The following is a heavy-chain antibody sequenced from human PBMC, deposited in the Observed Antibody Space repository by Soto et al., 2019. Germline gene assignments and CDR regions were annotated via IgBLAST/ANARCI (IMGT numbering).Heavy chain of an antibody. CDR1: VYTFTYYH. D-gene: IGHD2-8*01. V-gene: IGHV1-2*04. CDR3: ARGDSTDCSNGVCSFFYNHDMDV. J-gene: IGHJ6*02. CDR2: INPKSGGT. Sequence: XSVKVSCKASVYTFTYYHIHWVRQAPGQGLEWLGRINPKSGGTSTAQKFQGWVTMTTDTSTSTSSMELTRLTSDDTAIYYCARGDSTDCSNGVCSFFYNHDMDVWGQGTTVTVSS.